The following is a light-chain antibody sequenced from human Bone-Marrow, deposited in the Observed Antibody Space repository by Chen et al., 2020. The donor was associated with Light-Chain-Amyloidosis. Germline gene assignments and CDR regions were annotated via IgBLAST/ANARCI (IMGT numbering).Light chain of an antibody. Sequence: NFMLTQPHSVSESPGKTVIISCTRSSGSIATNYVQWYQQRPGSSPTTVIYEDDPRPSGVPDRFSGSSDRSSNSASLTISGLKTEDEADYYCQSYQGSSQGVFGGGTKLTV. CDR2: EDD. V-gene: IGLV6-57*01. CDR3: QSYQGSSQGV. J-gene: IGLJ3*02. CDR1: SGSIATNY.